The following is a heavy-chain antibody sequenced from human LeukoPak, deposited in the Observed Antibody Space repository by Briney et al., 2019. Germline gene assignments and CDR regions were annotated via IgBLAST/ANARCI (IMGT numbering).Heavy chain of an antibody. CDR3: ARAQLTTHDAFDI. J-gene: IGHJ3*02. CDR2: ISSSGSTI. V-gene: IGHV3-48*04. Sequence: PGGSLRLSCAASGFTFSSYAMSWVRQAPGKGLEWVSYISSSGSTIYYADSVKGRFTISRDNAKNSLYLQMNSLRAEDTAVYYCARAQLTTHDAFDIWGQGTMVTVSS. D-gene: IGHD2-2*01. CDR1: GFTFSSYA.